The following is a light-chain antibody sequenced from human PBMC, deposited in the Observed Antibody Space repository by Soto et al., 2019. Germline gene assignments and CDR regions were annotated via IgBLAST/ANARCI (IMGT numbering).Light chain of an antibody. Sequence: QSALTQPRSVSGSPGQSVTISCTGTSSDVGGYNYVSWYQQHPGKAPKLMIYDVSKRPSGVPDRFSGSKSGNTASLTISGLQAEDEADYYCCSYAGSKTPYVFGTGTKDTVL. J-gene: IGLJ1*01. V-gene: IGLV2-11*01. CDR2: DVS. CDR3: CSYAGSKTPYV. CDR1: SSDVGGYNY.